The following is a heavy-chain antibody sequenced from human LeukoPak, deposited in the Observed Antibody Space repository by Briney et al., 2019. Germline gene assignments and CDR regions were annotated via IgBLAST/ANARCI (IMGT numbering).Heavy chain of an antibody. CDR1: GYAFTGYY. D-gene: IGHD5-24*01. CDR3: ARDKDGYRDGYNCDLNWFDP. CDR2: INPSGGST. Sequence: ASVKVSCTASGYAFTGYYMHWVRQAPGQGLEWMGIINPSGGSTSYAQKFQGRVTMTRDTSTSTVYMELSSLRSEDTAVYYCARDKDGYRDGYNCDLNWFDPWGQGTLVTVSS. J-gene: IGHJ5*02. V-gene: IGHV1-46*01.